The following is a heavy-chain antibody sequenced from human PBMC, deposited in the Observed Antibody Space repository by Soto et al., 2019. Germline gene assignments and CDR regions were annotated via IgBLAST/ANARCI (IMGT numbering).Heavy chain of an antibody. Sequence: VQLVQSGAEVKKPGSSVKVSCKASGGTFSSYAISWVRQAPGQGLEWMGGIIPILGIPTYAQKFQGRLTXTADEATSTAYMELSSLRSEDTAVYCCAPGWKDYYYNGMDVWGQGTSVNVSS. J-gene: IGHJ6*02. D-gene: IGHD1-1*01. CDR3: APGWKDYYYNGMDV. V-gene: IGHV1-69*04. CDR2: IIPILGIP. CDR1: GGTFSSYA.